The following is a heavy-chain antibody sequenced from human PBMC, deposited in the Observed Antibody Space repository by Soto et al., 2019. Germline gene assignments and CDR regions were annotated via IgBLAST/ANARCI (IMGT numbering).Heavy chain of an antibody. CDR2: ISAYNGNT. V-gene: IGHV1-18*01. D-gene: IGHD2-15*01. J-gene: IGHJ4*02. CDR3: ARYTHCSGGSCYSPDY. CDR1: GYTFTSYG. Sequence: ASVKLSCKASGYTFTSYGISWVRQAPGQGLEWMGWISAYNGNTNYAQKLQGRVTMTTDTSTSTAYMELRSLRSDDTAVYYCARYTHCSGGSCYSPDYWGQGTLVTVSS.